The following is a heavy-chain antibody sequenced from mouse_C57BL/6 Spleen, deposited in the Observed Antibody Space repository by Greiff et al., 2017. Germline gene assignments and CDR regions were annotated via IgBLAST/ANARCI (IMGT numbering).Heavy chain of an antibody. J-gene: IGHJ4*01. CDR2: IYPGSGST. Sequence: QVQLQQPGAELVKPGASVKMSCKASGYTFTSYWITWVKQRPGQGLEWIGDIYPGSGSTNYNEKFKSKATLTVDTSSSTAYMQLSSLTSEDSAVYYCARRGGGTYYSNGGYAMDYWGQGTSVTVSS. CDR3: ARRGGGTYYSNGGYAMDY. CDR1: GYTFTSYW. D-gene: IGHD2-5*01. V-gene: IGHV1-55*01.